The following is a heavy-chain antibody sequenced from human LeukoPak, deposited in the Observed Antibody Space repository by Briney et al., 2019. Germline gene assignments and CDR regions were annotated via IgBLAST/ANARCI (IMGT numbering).Heavy chain of an antibody. CDR3: ARGGGLDV. V-gene: IGHV3-7*03. CDR2: INHNGNVN. D-gene: IGHD3-16*01. Sequence: GGSLRLSCAASGFTFSSYAMSWVRQAPGKGLEWVASINHNGNVNYYVDSVKGRFTISRDNAKNSQYLQMSNLRAEDTAVYFCARGGGLDVWGQGATVTVSS. J-gene: IGHJ6*02. CDR1: GFTFSSYA.